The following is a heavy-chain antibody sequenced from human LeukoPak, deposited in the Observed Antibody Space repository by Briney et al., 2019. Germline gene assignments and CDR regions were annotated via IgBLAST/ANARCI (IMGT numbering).Heavy chain of an antibody. CDR1: GYTFTSYG. CDR2: ISAYNGNT. CDR3: ARSGGFLAWGGVLYYFDY. D-gene: IGHD3-3*01. J-gene: IGHJ4*02. Sequence: ASVKVSCKASGYTFTSYGISWVRQAPGQGLEWMGWISAYNGNTNYARKLQGRVSMTTDTSTSTAYMELRSLRSDDTAVYYCARSGGFLAWGGVLYYFDYWGQGTLVTVSS. V-gene: IGHV1-18*01.